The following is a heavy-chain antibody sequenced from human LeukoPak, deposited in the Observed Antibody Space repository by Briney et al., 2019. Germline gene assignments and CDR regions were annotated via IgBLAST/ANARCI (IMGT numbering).Heavy chain of an antibody. J-gene: IGHJ3*02. CDR2: IYYSGST. D-gene: IGHD1-26*01. CDR1: GGSISSYY. Sequence: PSETLSLTCTVSGGSISSYYWGWIRQPPGKGLEWIGSIYYSGSTYYNPSLKSRVTISVDTSKNQFSLKLSSVTAADTAVYYCARHYAVVGASVAFDIWGQGTMVTVSS. CDR3: ARHYAVVGASVAFDI. V-gene: IGHV4-39*01.